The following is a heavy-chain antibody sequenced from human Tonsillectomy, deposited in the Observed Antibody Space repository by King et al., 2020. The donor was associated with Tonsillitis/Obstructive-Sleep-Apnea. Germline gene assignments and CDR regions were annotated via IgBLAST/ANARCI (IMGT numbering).Heavy chain of an antibody. V-gene: IGHV3-20*04. CDR2: INWIGGST. J-gene: IGHJ5*02. Sequence: VQLVESGGGVVRPGGSLRLSCAASGFTFDDYGISWVRQAPGKGLEWVSGINWIGGSTGYADSVNGRFTISRDNAKNSLYLQMNSLRAEDTALYYCARDHYGDYFNWFDPWGQGTLVTVSS. D-gene: IGHD4-17*01. CDR1: GFTFDDYG. CDR3: ARDHYGDYFNWFDP.